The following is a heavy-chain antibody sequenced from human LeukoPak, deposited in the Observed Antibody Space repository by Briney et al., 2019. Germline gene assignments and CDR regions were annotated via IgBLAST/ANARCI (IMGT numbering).Heavy chain of an antibody. J-gene: IGHJ5*02. V-gene: IGHV3-23*01. CDR1: GFTFSSYS. Sequence: GGSLRLSCAASGFTFSSYSMNWVRQAPGKGLEWVSTISGSGTTTDYADSVKGRFTISRDHSENTLYLQMDSLRAEDTALYYCAQDSRFDPWGQGTLVTVSS. CDR3: AQDSRFDP. CDR2: ISGSGTTT.